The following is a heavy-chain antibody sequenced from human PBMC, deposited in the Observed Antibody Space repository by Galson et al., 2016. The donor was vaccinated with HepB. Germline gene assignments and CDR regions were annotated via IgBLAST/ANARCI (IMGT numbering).Heavy chain of an antibody. D-gene: IGHD2/OR15-2a*01. V-gene: IGHV3-53*04. CDR3: ARSLVGSTTAFDS. CDR1: GFSVTSSY. Sequence: SLRLSCAASGFSVTSSYMSWVRQAPGKGLEWVSVIYSSGATYYAESVEGRFIISRHNSRNTVDLQMSSLRAEDTAFYYCARSLVGSTTAFDSWGQGILVAVSS. CDR2: IYSSGAT. J-gene: IGHJ4*02.